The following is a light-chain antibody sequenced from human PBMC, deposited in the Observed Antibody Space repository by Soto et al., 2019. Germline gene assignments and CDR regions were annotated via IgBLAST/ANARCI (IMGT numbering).Light chain of an antibody. CDR3: QQYNNWPPIT. Sequence: DIQMTQSPSTLSASVGDRVTITCRASQSITNRLAWYQQKPGKAPKVLIYDASNLESGVPSRFSGSGYGTEFILTISSLQSEDFAVYYCQQYNNWPPITFGQGTRLEIK. CDR1: QSITNR. J-gene: IGKJ5*01. V-gene: IGKV1-5*01. CDR2: DAS.